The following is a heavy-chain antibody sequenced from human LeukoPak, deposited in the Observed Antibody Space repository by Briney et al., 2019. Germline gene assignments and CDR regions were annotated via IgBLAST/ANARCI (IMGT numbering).Heavy chain of an antibody. CDR1: GFIFSNYY. Sequence: GTSLRLSCAASGFIFSNYYMHWVRQAPGKGLEWVAVIWYDGSNKYYADSVKGRFTISRDNAKNSLYLQMNSLRAEDTAVYYCARVEMATITFDYWGQGTLVTVSS. D-gene: IGHD5-24*01. CDR2: IWYDGSNK. CDR3: ARVEMATITFDY. V-gene: IGHV3-33*01. J-gene: IGHJ4*02.